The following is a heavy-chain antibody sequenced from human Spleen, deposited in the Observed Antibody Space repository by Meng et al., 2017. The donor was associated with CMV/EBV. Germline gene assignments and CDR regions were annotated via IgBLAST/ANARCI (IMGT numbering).Heavy chain of an antibody. CDR1: GFTFSFYS. D-gene: IGHD2-2*01. J-gene: IGHJ6*02. CDR3: AGGPVGYCSSTSCYYYYYGMDV. Sequence: GGSLRLSCAASGFTFSFYSMHWVRQAPGKGLEWVSSISSSSSYIYYADSVKGRFTISRDNAENSLYLQMNSLRAEDTAVYYCAGGPVGYCSSTSCYYYYYGMDVWGQGTTVTVSS. CDR2: ISSSSSYI. V-gene: IGHV3-21*01.